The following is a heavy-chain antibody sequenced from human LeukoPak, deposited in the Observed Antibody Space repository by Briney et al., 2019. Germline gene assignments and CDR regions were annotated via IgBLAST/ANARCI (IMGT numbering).Heavy chain of an antibody. D-gene: IGHD3-10*01. Sequence: GGSLILSCAASGFTFSSYDMHWVRQATGKGLEWVSAIGTAGDTYYPGSVKGRFTISRENAKNSLYLQMNSLRAGDTAVYYCARGPRMVRGVIIAPGISWYFDLWGRGTLVTVSS. V-gene: IGHV3-13*01. CDR3: ARGPRMVRGVIIAPGISWYFDL. CDR2: IGTAGDT. J-gene: IGHJ2*01. CDR1: GFTFSSYD.